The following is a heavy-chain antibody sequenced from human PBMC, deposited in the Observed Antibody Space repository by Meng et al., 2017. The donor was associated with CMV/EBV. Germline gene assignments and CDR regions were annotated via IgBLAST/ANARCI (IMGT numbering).Heavy chain of an antibody. J-gene: IGHJ6*02. D-gene: IGHD2-21*01. CDR3: AREPTAHIVVVIAILTYGMDV. Sequence: GESLKISCAASGFTFSSYAMHWVRQAPGKGLEWVAVISYDGSNKYYADSVKGRFTISRDNSKNTLYLQMNSLRAEDTAVYYCAREPTAHIVVVIAILTYGMDVWGQGTTVTVSS. V-gene: IGHV3-30*04. CDR2: ISYDGSNK. CDR1: GFTFSSYA.